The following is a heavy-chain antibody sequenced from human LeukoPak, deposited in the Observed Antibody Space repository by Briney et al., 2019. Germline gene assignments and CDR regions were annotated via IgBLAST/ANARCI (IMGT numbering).Heavy chain of an antibody. CDR3: TRGGAARPGY. CDR2: ISSNSRTI. CDR1: GFTFSSYG. J-gene: IGHJ4*02. Sequence: PGGSLRLSCAASGFTFSSYGVDWVRQAPGKGLEWVSYISSNSRTIDYANSVKGRFTISRDNAKNSLFLQMSSLRAEDTAMYYCTRGGAARPGYWGQGTLVTVSS. V-gene: IGHV3-48*01. D-gene: IGHD6-6*01.